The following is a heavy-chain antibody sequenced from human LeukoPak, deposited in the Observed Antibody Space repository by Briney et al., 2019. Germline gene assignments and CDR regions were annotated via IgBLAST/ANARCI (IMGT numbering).Heavy chain of an antibody. J-gene: IGHJ3*01. Sequence: PSETLSLTCTVSGGSVSSGSYYWSWIRQPPGKGLEWIGSVYYRGSSNYNPSLKSRVTIAVDTSKTQFSLKLDSVTAEDAAVYYCARDLALGRYSAFDLWGQGTMVTVSS. CDR1: GGSVSSGSYY. D-gene: IGHD1-14*01. CDR2: VYYRGSS. V-gene: IGHV4-61*01. CDR3: ARDLALGRYSAFDL.